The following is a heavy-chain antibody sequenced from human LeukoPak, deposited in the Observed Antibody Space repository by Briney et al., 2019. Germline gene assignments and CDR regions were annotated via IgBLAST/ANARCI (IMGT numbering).Heavy chain of an antibody. CDR1: GYTFTGYY. CDR3: ARRRVYDILTSYAFDI. D-gene: IGHD3-9*01. CDR2: INPNSGDT. Sequence: ASVKVSCKASGYTFTGYYMHWLRQAPGQGLEWMGWINPNSGDTSYAQKFQGRVTMTRDTSISTAYIELSSLRSDDTTVYYCARRRVYDILTSYAFDIWGQGTMVTVSS. J-gene: IGHJ3*02. V-gene: IGHV1-2*02.